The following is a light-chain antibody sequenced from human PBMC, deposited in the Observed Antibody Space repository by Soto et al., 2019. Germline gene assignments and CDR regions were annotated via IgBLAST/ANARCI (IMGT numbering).Light chain of an antibody. CDR1: QGISSY. J-gene: IGKJ5*01. CDR2: AAS. Sequence: DIQLTQSPSFLSASVGDRVTITCRASQGISSYLAWYQQKPGKAPKLLIYAASTLPGGVPSRFSGSGSGTEFTLTICSLQPEDFATYYCQQLNSYPRTFGQGTRLEIK. V-gene: IGKV1-9*01. CDR3: QQLNSYPRT.